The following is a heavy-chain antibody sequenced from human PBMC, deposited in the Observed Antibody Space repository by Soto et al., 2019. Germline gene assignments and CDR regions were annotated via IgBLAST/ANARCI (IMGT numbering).Heavy chain of an antibody. Sequence: EVLLLESGGDLVQPGGSLRLSCAASGLTFTNYGMSWVRQAPGKGLEWVSGIGGSGGSTYYADSVKGRFTISRDNSKNTLYLQMNSLRAEDTALYYCAKLTGAGDFYYYYGLDVWGQGTTVTVSS. J-gene: IGHJ6*02. CDR3: AKLTGAGDFYYYYGLDV. CDR2: IGGSGGST. CDR1: GLTFTNYG. V-gene: IGHV3-23*01. D-gene: IGHD1-1*01.